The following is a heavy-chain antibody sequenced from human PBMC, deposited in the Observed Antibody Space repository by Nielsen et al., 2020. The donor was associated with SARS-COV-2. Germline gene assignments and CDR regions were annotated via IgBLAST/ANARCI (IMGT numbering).Heavy chain of an antibody. CDR3: ARGARN. J-gene: IGHJ4*02. V-gene: IGHV4-59*06. CDR2: ILYNGTT. Sequence: SETLSLTCTVSGGSISSYYWSWIRQFPGKGLEWIGYILYNGTTYYSWPLKSRLTISLDTSKNQFSLKLASVTVADTAVYYCARGARNWGQGALVTVAS. D-gene: IGHD4/OR15-4a*01. CDR1: GGSISSYY.